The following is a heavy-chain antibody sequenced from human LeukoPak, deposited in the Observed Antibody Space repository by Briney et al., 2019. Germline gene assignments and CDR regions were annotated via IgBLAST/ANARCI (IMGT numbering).Heavy chain of an antibody. Sequence: ASVKVSCKASGYTFTSYGISWVRQAPGQGLEWMGWISAYNGNTNYAQKLQGRVTMTTDTSTSTVYMELSSLRSEDTAVYYCARVSYDSSGDLDYWGQGTLVTVSS. CDR2: ISAYNGNT. V-gene: IGHV1-18*01. CDR3: ARVSYDSSGDLDY. CDR1: GYTFTSYG. D-gene: IGHD3-22*01. J-gene: IGHJ4*02.